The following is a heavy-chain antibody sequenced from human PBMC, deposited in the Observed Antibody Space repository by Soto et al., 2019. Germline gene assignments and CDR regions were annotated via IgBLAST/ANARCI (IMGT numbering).Heavy chain of an antibody. CDR2: IIPIFDTA. D-gene: IGHD4-17*01. V-gene: IGHV1-69*13. CDR3: ARARTTVTTRTPLDV. CDR1: GGTLSGDA. Sequence: VASVKVSCKASGGTLSGDAISWVRQAPGQGLEWMGGIIPIFDTANYAQKFQGRVTITADESTSTAYMELSSLRSEDTAVYYCARARTTVTTRTPLDVWGQGTTVTVSS. J-gene: IGHJ6*02.